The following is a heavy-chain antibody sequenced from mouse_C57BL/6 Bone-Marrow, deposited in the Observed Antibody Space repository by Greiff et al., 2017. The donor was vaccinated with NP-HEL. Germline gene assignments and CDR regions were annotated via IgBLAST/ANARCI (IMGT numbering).Heavy chain of an antibody. CDR2: INPNNGGT. J-gene: IGHJ4*01. CDR1: GYTFTDYN. V-gene: IGHV1-22*01. Sequence: VKLQESGPELVKPGASVKMSCKASGYTFTDYNMHWVKQSHGKSLEWIGYINPNNGGTSYNQKFKGKATLTVNKSSSTAYMELRSLTSEDSAVYYCARRGPFPYYAMDYWGQGTSVTVSS. CDR3: ARRGPFPYYAMDY.